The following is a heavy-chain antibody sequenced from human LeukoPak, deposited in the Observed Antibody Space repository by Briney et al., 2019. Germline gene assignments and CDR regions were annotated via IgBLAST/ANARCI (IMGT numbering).Heavy chain of an antibody. CDR3: TTDLRWEIVPSDY. CDR1: GFTFSNAY. D-gene: IGHD1-26*01. J-gene: IGHJ4*02. Sequence: GGSLRLSCAASGFTFSNAYMSWVRQAPGKGLEWVGRIRSNAYGGTTDYAAPVKGRFTISRDDSENTLYLQMNSLRTEDTAVYYCTTDLRWEIVPSDYWGQGTLVTVSS. CDR2: IRSNAYGGTT. V-gene: IGHV3-15*01.